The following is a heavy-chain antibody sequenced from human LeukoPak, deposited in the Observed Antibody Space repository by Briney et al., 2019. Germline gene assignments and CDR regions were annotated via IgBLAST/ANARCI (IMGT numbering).Heavy chain of an antibody. CDR2: IKSKTDGGTT. Sequence: GGSLRLSCAASGXTFSSYWVHWVRQAPGKGLEWVGRIKSKTDGGTTDYAAPVKGRFTISRDDSKNTLYLQMNSLKTEDTAVYYCTTAFTFYGMDVWGQGTTVTVSS. CDR1: GXTFSSYW. J-gene: IGHJ6*02. V-gene: IGHV3-15*01. D-gene: IGHD3-16*01. CDR3: TTAFTFYGMDV.